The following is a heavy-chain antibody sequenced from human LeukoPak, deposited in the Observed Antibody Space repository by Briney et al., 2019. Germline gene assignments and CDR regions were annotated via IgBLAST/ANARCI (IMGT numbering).Heavy chain of an antibody. CDR3: ARIRGYSSSDNGMDV. CDR1: GFSLSSARMG. Sequence: SGPTLVNPTETLTLTCTVSGFSLSSARMGVSWIRQPPGKALEWLAHIFSNDEKSYSTSLKSRLTISKDTSKSQVVLTMTNMDPVDTATYYCARIRGYSSSDNGMDVWGQGTTVTVSS. V-gene: IGHV2-26*01. CDR2: IFSNDEK. D-gene: IGHD6-13*01. J-gene: IGHJ6*02.